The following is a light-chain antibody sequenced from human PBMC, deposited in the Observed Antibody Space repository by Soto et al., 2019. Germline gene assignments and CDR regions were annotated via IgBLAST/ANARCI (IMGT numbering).Light chain of an antibody. CDR3: SLFTSSSTYV. Sequence: QSVLTQPPSVSGSPGQSVTISCTGTSSDVGSYNRVSWYQQPPGTAPKLMIYEVSYRPSGVPDRFSGSKSGNTASLTISGLQAEDEADYYCSLFTSSSTYVFVTGTKVTVL. J-gene: IGLJ1*01. V-gene: IGLV2-18*01. CDR2: EVS. CDR1: SSDVGSYNR.